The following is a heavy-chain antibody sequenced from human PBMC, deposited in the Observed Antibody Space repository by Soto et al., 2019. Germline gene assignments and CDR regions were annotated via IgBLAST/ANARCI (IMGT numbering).Heavy chain of an antibody. CDR2: INHNSGDR. D-gene: IGHD5-12*01. V-gene: IGHV1-2*02. J-gene: IGHJ4*02. CDR1: GYTFTGYY. Sequence: QVQLVQSGAEVKKPGASVKVSCKASGYTFTGYYMHWVRQAPGQGLEWMGWINHNSGDRNYVQRFQGRVTMTRDTSISTAYMELSRLRSDDTAVYYCARARADGYNPSFDYWGQGTLVTVSS. CDR3: ARARADGYNPSFDY.